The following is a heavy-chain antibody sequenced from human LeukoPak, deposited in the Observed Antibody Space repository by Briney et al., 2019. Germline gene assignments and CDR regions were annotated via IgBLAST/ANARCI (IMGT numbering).Heavy chain of an antibody. J-gene: IGHJ4*02. V-gene: IGHV4-4*07. D-gene: IGHD6-19*01. Sequence: PSETLSLTCTVSAGSISNYHWSWIRQHAGKGLEWIGQIHTSGSTNYNPPLKSRVTMSIDTPENQLSLTIRSVTAADTAVYYCARRDISSGWSFDYWGQGTLVTVSS. CDR3: ARRDISSGWSFDY. CDR1: AGSISNYH. CDR2: IHTSGST.